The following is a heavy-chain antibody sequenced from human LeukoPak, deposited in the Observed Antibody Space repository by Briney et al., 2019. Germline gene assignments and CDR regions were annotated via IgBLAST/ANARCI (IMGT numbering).Heavy chain of an antibody. D-gene: IGHD1-26*01. CDR3: ASEWEPSDAFDI. CDR2: IYTSGST. J-gene: IGHJ3*02. Sequence: SETLSLTCTVSGGSISSYYWSWIRQPAGKGLEWIGRIYTSGSTSYNPSLKSRVTMPVDTSKNQFSLKLSSVTAADTAVYYCASEWEPSDAFDIWGQGTMVTVSS. V-gene: IGHV4-4*07. CDR1: GGSISSYY.